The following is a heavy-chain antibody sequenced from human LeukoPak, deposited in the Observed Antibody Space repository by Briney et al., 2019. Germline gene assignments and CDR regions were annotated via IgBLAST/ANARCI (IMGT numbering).Heavy chain of an antibody. J-gene: IGHJ3*02. D-gene: IGHD5-18*01. CDR2: IYWDDDK. V-gene: IGHV2-5*02. CDR3: AHRLMGHLDTASLGYAFDI. CDR1: GFSLSTSGVG. Sequence: SGPTLVNPTQTLTLTCTFSGFSLSTSGVGVGWIRQPPGKALEWLALIYWDDDKRYSPSLKSRLTITKDTSKNQVVLTMTNMDPVDTATYYCAHRLMGHLDTASLGYAFDIWGQGTMVTVSS.